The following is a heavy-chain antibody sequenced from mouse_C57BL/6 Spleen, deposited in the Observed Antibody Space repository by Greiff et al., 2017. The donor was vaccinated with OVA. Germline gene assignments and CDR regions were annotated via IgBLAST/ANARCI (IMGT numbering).Heavy chain of an antibody. CDR3: ARNGDYYGSSYDAMDY. V-gene: IGHV5-17*01. CDR2: ISSGSSTI. J-gene: IGHJ4*01. Sequence: DVMLVESGGGLVKPGGSLKLSCAASGFTFSDYGMHWVRQAPEKGLEWVAYISSGSSTIYYADTVKGRFTISRDNAKNTLFLQMTSLRSEDTAMYYCARNGDYYGSSYDAMDYWGQGTSVTVSS. CDR1: GFTFSDYG. D-gene: IGHD1-1*01.